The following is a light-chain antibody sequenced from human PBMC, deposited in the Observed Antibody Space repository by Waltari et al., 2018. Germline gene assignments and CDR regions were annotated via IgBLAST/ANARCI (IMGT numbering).Light chain of an antibody. CDR1: SSDVGAYNY. Sequence: QSALTQPRSVSGSPGQSVALSCTGTSSDVGAYNYFSWYQHHPGKAPKLIIFDVIKRPSGVPDRFSGSKSGNTASLTISGLQAEDEADYHCSSTAGGYTWVFGGGTKLTVL. CDR3: SSTAGGYTWV. V-gene: IGLV2-11*01. CDR2: DVI. J-gene: IGLJ3*02.